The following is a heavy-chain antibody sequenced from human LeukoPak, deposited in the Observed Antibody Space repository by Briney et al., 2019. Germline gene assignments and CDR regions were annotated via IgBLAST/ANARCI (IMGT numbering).Heavy chain of an antibody. D-gene: IGHD3-22*01. CDR1: GGSTSGRY. Sequence: SETLSLTCTVSGGSTSGRYRTWIRQPPGRGLEWIGYIHYDGRTNYNPSFKSRVIISLDTSNNQFSLNLKSVTAADTAAYYCARLVNYGYSDYWGQGTLVTVSS. J-gene: IGHJ4*02. CDR2: IHYDGRT. V-gene: IGHV4-59*11. CDR3: ARLVNYGYSDY.